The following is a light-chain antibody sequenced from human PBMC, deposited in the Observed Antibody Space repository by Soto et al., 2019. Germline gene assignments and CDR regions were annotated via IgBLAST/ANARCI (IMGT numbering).Light chain of an antibody. Sequence: IVMTQSPLSLPVTPGEPASISCRSSQSLLHSNGYNYLDWYLQKPGQSPQLLIYLGSNRASGVPDRISGSGSGTEFTLTISSLQPDDFATYYCQHYNSYSEAFGQGTKVDIK. CDR3: QHYNSYSEA. V-gene: IGKV2-28*01. J-gene: IGKJ1*01. CDR1: QSLLHSNGYNY. CDR2: LGS.